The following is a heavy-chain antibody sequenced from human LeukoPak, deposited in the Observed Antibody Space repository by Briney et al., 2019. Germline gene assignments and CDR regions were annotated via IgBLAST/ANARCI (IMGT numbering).Heavy chain of an antibody. J-gene: IGHJ3*02. V-gene: IGHV4-4*02. D-gene: IGHD4/OR15-4a*01. CDR3: ARDRVVPTTYDAFDI. CDR1: GGSISRSNW. Sequence: SETLSLTCAVSGGSISRSNWWSWVRQPPGKGLEWIGEIYHSGSTNYNPSLKSRVTISVDTSKNQFSLMLRSVTAADTAVYYCARDRVVPTTYDAFDIWGQGTMVTVSS. CDR2: IYHSGST.